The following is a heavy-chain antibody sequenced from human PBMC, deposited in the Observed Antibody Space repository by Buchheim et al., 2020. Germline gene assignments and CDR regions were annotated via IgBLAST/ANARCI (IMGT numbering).Heavy chain of an antibody. CDR2: INHSGST. CDR3: ARGATVGANFDY. D-gene: IGHD1-26*01. V-gene: IGHV4-34*01. Sequence: QVQLQQWGAGLLKPSETLSLTCAVYGGSFSGYYWSWIRQPPGKGLEWFGEINHSGSTNSNPSLKSRVTISVDTSKNQFSLKLSSVTAADTAVYYCARGATVGANFDYWGQGTL. J-gene: IGHJ4*02. CDR1: GGSFSGYY.